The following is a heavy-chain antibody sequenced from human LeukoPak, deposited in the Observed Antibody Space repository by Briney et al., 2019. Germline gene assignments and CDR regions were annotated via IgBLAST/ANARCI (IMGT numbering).Heavy chain of an antibody. CDR1: GFTFSSYA. CDR2: ISSNGGST. D-gene: IGHD1-26*01. V-gene: IGHV3-64*01. J-gene: IGHJ4*02. Sequence: GGSLRLSXAASGFTFSSYAMHWVRQAPGKGLEYVSAISSNGGSTYYANSVKGRFTISRDNSKNTLYLQMGSLRAEDMAVYYCARSSGSYIGDVDYWGQGTLVTVSS. CDR3: ARSSGSYIGDVDY.